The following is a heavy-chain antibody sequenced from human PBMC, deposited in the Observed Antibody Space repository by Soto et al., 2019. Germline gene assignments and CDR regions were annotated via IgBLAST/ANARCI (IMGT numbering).Heavy chain of an antibody. V-gene: IGHV2-5*01. J-gene: IGHJ4*01. CDR3: ANHWQDYYDSSGDDY. D-gene: IGHD3-22*01. Sequence: GSCPPPLNATQTLTLTCTFSGFSLSTSGVGVGWIRQPPGKALEWLALIYWNDDKRYSPSLKSRLTITKDTSKNQVVLTMTNMDTVDTDSDYCANHWQDYYDSSGDDYWGDGT. CDR1: GFSLSTSGVG. CDR2: IYWNDDK.